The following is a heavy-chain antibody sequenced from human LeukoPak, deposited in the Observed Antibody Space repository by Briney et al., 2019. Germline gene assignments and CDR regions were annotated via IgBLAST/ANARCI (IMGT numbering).Heavy chain of an antibody. Sequence: GGSLRLSCAASGFTFSSYGMHWVRQAPGKGLEWVAFIRYDGSNKYYADSVKGRFTISRDNSKDTLYLQMNSLRAEDTAVYYCAKERGGYSPYFDYWGQGTLVTVSS. CDR1: GFTFSSYG. D-gene: IGHD4-11*01. CDR2: IRYDGSNK. CDR3: AKERGGYSPYFDY. V-gene: IGHV3-30*02. J-gene: IGHJ4*02.